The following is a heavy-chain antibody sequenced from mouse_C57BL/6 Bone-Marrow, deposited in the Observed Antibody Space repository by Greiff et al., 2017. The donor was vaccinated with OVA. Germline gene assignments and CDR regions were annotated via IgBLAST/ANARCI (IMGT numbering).Heavy chain of an antibody. CDR3: ASCYGSSYGRYAMDY. CDR1: GFTFSSYG. J-gene: IGHJ4*01. CDR2: ISSGGSYT. D-gene: IGHD1-1*01. V-gene: IGHV5-6*01. Sequence: EVQLQQSGGDLVKPGGSLKLSCAASGFTFSSYGMSWVRQTPDKRLEWVATISSGGSYTYYPDSVKGRFTISRDNAKNTLYLQMSSLKSEDTAMYYCASCYGSSYGRYAMDYWGQGTSATVSS.